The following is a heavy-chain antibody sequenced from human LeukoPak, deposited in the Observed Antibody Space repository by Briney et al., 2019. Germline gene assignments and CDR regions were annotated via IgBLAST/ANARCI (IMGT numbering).Heavy chain of an antibody. CDR2: ISYDGSNN. CDR1: GFTFSHYG. CDR3: AKDFYYGSGLRGVSDY. J-gene: IGHJ4*02. D-gene: IGHD3-10*01. V-gene: IGHV3-30*18. Sequence: GGSLRLSCAASGFTFSHYGMHWVRQAPGKGLEWVAVISYDGSNNYYADSVKGRFTISRDNSKNTLYLQMNSLRAEDTAVYYCAKDFYYGSGLRGVSDYWGQGTLVTVSS.